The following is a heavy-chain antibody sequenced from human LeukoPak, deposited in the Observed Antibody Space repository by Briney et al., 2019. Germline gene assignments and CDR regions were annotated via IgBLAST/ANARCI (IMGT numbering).Heavy chain of an antibody. Sequence: GGTLRLSCAASGLTFGSYGMSWVRQAPGKGLEWVSAITGSGGSTYYADSVKGRFTISRDNSKNTLYMQMNSLRAEDTAVYYCAKLLMAMVRGVDIDCWGQGTLVTVSS. CDR3: AKLLMAMVRGVDIDC. D-gene: IGHD3-10*01. CDR2: ITGSGGST. J-gene: IGHJ4*02. CDR1: GLTFGSYG. V-gene: IGHV3-23*01.